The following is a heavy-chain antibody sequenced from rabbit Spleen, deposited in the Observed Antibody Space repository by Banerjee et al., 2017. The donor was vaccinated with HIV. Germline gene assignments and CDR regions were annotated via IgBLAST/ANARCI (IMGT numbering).Heavy chain of an antibody. D-gene: IGHD8-1*01. V-gene: IGHV1S45*01. CDR3: ARDTGSSFSSYGMDL. CDR2: IGAGSGNT. Sequence: QEQLVESGGGLVKPGASLTLTCKASGFSFSSGYYMSWVRQAPGKGLEWIGCIGAGSGNTYYASWAKGRFTISKTSSTTVTLQMTSLTAADTATYFCARDTGSSFSSYGMDLWGQGTLVTVS. J-gene: IGHJ6*01. CDR1: GFSFSSGYY.